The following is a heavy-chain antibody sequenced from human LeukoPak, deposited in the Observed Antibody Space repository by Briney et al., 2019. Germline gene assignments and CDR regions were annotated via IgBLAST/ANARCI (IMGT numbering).Heavy chain of an antibody. CDR2: IYHSGST. Sequence: SQTLSLTCAVSGGSIGSGGYSWSWIRQPPGKGLEWIGYIYHSGSTYYNPSLKSRVTISVDRSKNQFSLKLSSVTAADTAVYYCARQYSYGSQYYFDYWGQGTLVTVSS. CDR1: GGSIGSGGYS. J-gene: IGHJ4*02. V-gene: IGHV4-30-2*01. D-gene: IGHD5-18*01. CDR3: ARQYSYGSQYYFDY.